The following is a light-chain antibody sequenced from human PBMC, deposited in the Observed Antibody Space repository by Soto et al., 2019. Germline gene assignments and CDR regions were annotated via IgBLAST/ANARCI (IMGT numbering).Light chain of an antibody. V-gene: IGLV2-14*01. CDR3: SSYTTSSTYV. CDR1: SSDVDFYDY. CDR2: EVS. J-gene: IGLJ1*01. Sequence: QSVLTQPASVSGSPGQSITISCTGTSSDVDFYDYVSWYQQHPGKAPKVMIYEVSNRPSGISNRFSGSKSGNTASLTISGLQAEDEGDYYCSSYTTSSTYVFGTGTKLTVL.